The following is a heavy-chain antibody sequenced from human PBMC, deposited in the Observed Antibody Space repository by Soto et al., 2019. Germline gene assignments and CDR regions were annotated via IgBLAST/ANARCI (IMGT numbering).Heavy chain of an antibody. V-gene: IGHV1-69*06. CDR1: GGTFSSYA. J-gene: IGHJ6*02. CDR2: IIPIFGTA. CDR3: ARHFEGDGGTAPPRSYYYYYGMDV. D-gene: IGHD2-15*01. Sequence: ASVKVSCKASGGTFSSYAISWVRQAPGQGLEWMGGIIPIFGTANYAQKFQGRVTITADKSTSTAYMELSSLRSEDTAVYYCARHFEGDGGTAPPRSYYYYYGMDVWGQGTTVTVSS.